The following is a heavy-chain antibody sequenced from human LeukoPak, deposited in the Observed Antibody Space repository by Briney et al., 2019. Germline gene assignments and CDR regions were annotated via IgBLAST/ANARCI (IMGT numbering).Heavy chain of an antibody. Sequence: PSETLSLTCAVYGGSFSGYYWSWIRQPPGKGLEWIGEINHSGSTNYNPSLKSRVTISVDTSKNQFSLKLSSVTAADTAVYYCARGHPRGDFWSGTKKQYYFDYWGQGTLVTVSS. CDR3: ARGHPRGDFWSGTKKQYYFDY. CDR1: GGSFSGYY. J-gene: IGHJ4*02. D-gene: IGHD3-3*01. CDR2: INHSGST. V-gene: IGHV4-34*01.